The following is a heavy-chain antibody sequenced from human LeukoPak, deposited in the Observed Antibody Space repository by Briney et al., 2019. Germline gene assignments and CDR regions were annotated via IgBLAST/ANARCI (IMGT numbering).Heavy chain of an antibody. J-gene: IGHJ4*02. CDR3: ARCYYDYVWGSYRPYYFDY. V-gene: IGHV1-69*13. CDR1: GGTFSSYA. D-gene: IGHD3-16*02. CDR2: IIPIFGTA. Sequence: GASVKVSCKASGGTFSSYAISWVRQAPGQGLEWMGGIIPIFGTANYAQKFQGRVTITADESTSTAYMELSSLRSEDTAVYYCARCYYDYVWGSYRPYYFDYRGQGTLVTVSS.